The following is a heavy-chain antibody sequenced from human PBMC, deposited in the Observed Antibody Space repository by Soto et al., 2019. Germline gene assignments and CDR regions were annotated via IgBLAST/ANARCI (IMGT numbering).Heavy chain of an antibody. CDR1: GGTFSAFT. CDR2: IIPIIGIG. V-gene: IGHV1-69*02. J-gene: IGHJ4*02. CDR3: ARAHGSGTYYPLPDY. D-gene: IGHD3-10*01. Sequence: QVQVVQSGAEVKKPGSSVNVSCKASGGTFSAFTIYWVRQAPGQGLEWMGRIIPIIGIGNYAQKFQGRVTITADKSXXTAYMELRSLRSDDTAVYYCARAHGSGTYYPLPDYWGQGTLVTVSS.